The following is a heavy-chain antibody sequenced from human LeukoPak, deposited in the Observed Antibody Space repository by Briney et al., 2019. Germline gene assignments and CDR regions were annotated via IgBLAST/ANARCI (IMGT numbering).Heavy chain of an antibody. V-gene: IGHV3-9*01. CDR2: ISWNSGSI. D-gene: IGHD6-19*01. Sequence: GGSLRLSCAASGFTFDNYAMHWVRQAPGKGLEWVSGISWNSGSIGYADSVKGRFTISRDNAKNSLYLQMNSLRAEDTALYYCAKDRSRWGSGYLGAFDIWGQGTRVTVFS. CDR3: AKDRSRWGSGYLGAFDI. J-gene: IGHJ3*02. CDR1: GFTFDNYA.